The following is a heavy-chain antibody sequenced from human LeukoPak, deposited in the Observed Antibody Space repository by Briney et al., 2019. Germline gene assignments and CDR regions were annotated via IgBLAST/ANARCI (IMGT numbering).Heavy chain of an antibody. CDR3: AKTIVVVPAAIRPDYYYGMDV. D-gene: IGHD2-2*02. CDR1: GFTFSSYA. Sequence: GRSLRLSCAASGFTFSSYAMHWVRQAPGKGLEWVAVISYDGSNKYYADSVKGRFTISRDNSKNTLYLQMNSLRAEDTAVYYCAKTIVVVPAAIRPDYYYGMDVWGKGTTVTVSS. CDR2: ISYDGSNK. J-gene: IGHJ6*04. V-gene: IGHV3-30*18.